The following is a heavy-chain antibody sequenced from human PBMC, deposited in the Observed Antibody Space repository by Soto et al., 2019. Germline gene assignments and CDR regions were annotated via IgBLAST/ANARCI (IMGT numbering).Heavy chain of an antibody. D-gene: IGHD6-6*01. V-gene: IGHV3-23*01. CDR1: GFAFSNYA. Sequence: EVQLLESGGGLVQPGGSLRLSCAASGFAFSNYAMHWVRQAPGKGLEWVSSISTSIDATYYADSVKGRFTISRDDSKSTLYLQMNSLRAEDSAVYYCAKDRTVAARNFDYWGQGTQVTVSS. CDR3: AKDRTVAARNFDY. J-gene: IGHJ4*02. CDR2: ISTSIDAT.